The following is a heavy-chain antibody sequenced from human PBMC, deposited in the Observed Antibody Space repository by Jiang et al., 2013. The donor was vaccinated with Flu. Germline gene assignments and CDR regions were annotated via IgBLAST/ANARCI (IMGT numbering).Heavy chain of an antibody. CDR1: GYSFTSYW. CDR2: IYPGDSDT. Sequence: GAEVKKPGESLKISCKGSGYSFTSYWIGWVRQMPGKGLEWMGIIYPGDSDTRYSPSFQGQVTISADKSISTAYLQWSSLKASDTAMYYCATLSGPYSNYDPDYYYYGMDVWGQGTTVTVSS. V-gene: IGHV5-51*01. J-gene: IGHJ6*02. CDR3: ATLSGPYSNYDPDYYYYGMDV. D-gene: IGHD4-11*01.